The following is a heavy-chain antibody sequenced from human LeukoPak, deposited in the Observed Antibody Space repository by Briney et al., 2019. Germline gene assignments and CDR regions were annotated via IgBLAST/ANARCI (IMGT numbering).Heavy chain of an antibody. CDR1: GFTFSSYG. J-gene: IGHJ4*02. CDR2: ISYDGSNK. CDR3: AKDILYSSGWYGEFDY. Sequence: GGSLRLSCAASGFTFSSYGMHWVRQAPGKGLEWVAVISYDGSNKYYADSVKGRFTISRDNSKNTLYLQMNSLRAEDTAVYYCAKDILYSSGWYGEFDYWGQGTLVTVSS. V-gene: IGHV3-30*18. D-gene: IGHD6-19*01.